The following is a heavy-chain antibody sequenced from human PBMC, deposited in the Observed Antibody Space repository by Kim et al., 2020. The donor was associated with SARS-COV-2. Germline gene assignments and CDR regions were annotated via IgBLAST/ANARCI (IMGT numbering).Heavy chain of an antibody. CDR2: IYSGGST. CDR1: GFTVSSNY. Sequence: GGSLRLSCAASGFTVSSNYMSWVRQAPGKGLEWVSVIYSGGSTYYADSVKGRFTISRDNSKNTLYLQMNSLRAEDTAVYYCARVFRYRVRHALNYFDYWGQGTLVTVSS. J-gene: IGHJ4*02. CDR3: ARVFRYRVRHALNYFDY. V-gene: IGHV3-53*01. D-gene: IGHD1-26*01.